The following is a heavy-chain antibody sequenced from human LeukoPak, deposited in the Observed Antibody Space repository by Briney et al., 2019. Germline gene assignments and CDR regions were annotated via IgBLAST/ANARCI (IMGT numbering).Heavy chain of an antibody. D-gene: IGHD1-1*01. CDR3: AILRESFWIPEFDY. J-gene: IGHJ4*02. CDR1: GFSLSGSV. Sequence: PGGSLRLSSADSGFSLSGSVMHCVRQAPGKGLEWVSDPSGRGDITYYADSVKGRFTISRDNSKNTLYLQMTSLQAEDTAVYYCAILRESFWIPEFDYWGQGTLVTVSS. V-gene: IGHV3-23*01. CDR2: PSGRGDIT.